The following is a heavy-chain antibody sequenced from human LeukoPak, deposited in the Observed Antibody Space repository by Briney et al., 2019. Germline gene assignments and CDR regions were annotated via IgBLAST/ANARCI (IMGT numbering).Heavy chain of an antibody. CDR1: GYTFINYY. CDR3: AREYYDSSGLKYAFDI. V-gene: IGHV1-2*02. D-gene: IGHD3-22*01. J-gene: IGHJ3*02. Sequence: GASVKVSCKASGYTFINYYIHWVRQAPGQGLEWMGRIDPDSGGTSYAQKFQGRVTMTTDTSISTAYMELSRLRSDDTAVYYRAREYYDSSGLKYAFDIWGQGTMVTVSS. CDR2: IDPDSGGT.